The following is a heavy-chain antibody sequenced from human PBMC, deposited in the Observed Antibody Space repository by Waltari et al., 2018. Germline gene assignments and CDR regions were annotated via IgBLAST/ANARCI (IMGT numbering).Heavy chain of an antibody. CDR3: TRNPGY. CDR1: GFLYTDYW. V-gene: IGHV3-74*03. Sequence: EVQLVESGGGLVQPGGSLRLPCSVAGFLYTDYWMDWVRQAPGQGLVWVSRIKSDGTNIKYADSVRGRFTISRDSAKNTFYLQMNSLRAEDTAVYYCTRNPGYWGQGTLVTVAS. D-gene: IGHD2-15*01. J-gene: IGHJ4*02. CDR2: IKSDGTNI.